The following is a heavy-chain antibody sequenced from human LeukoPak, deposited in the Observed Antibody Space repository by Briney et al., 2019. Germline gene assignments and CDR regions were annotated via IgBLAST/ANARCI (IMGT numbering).Heavy chain of an antibody. D-gene: IGHD4/OR15-4a*01. J-gene: IGHJ4*02. CDR2: IYGSGST. Sequence: PSETLSLTCTVSGGSISSYYWSWIRQPPGKGLEWIGHIYGSGSTNYNPSLKSRVTLSVDTSKNQFSLKLSSVTAADTAVYYCARDLDYGEKSEDYWGQGTLVTVSS. V-gene: IGHV4-59*01. CDR3: ARDLDYGEKSEDY. CDR1: GGSISSYY.